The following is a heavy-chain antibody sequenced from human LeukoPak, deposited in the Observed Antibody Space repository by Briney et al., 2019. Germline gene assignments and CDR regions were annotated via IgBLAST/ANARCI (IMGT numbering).Heavy chain of an antibody. V-gene: IGHV3-11*01. CDR1: GFTFSDYY. J-gene: IGHJ4*02. D-gene: IGHD3-22*01. Sequence: GGSLRLSCAASGFTFSDYYMSWIRQAPGKGLEWVSYISSSGSTIYYADSVKGRFTVSRDNAKNSLYLQMNSLRAEDTAVYYCARDFSWDSSGYYYVYWGQRTLVTVSS. CDR2: ISSSGSTI. CDR3: ARDFSWDSSGYYYVY.